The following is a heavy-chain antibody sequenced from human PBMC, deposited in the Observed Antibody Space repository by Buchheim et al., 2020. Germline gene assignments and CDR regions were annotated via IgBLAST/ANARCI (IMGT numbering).Heavy chain of an antibody. Sequence: EVQLVESGGGLVQPGGSLRLSCAASGFTFSSYWMSWVRQAPGKGLEWVANIKQDGSEKYYVDSVKGRFTISRDNAKNSLYLQMNSLRAEDTAVYYCARESTRVSGWPSVYYYYGMDVWGQGTT. V-gene: IGHV3-7*01. CDR3: ARESTRVSGWPSVYYYYGMDV. D-gene: IGHD6-19*01. CDR2: IKQDGSEK. J-gene: IGHJ6*02. CDR1: GFTFSSYW.